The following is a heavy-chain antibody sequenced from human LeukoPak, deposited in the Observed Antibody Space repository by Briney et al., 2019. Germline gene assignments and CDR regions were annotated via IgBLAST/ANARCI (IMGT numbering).Heavy chain of an antibody. CDR2: IRSKAYGGTT. Sequence: PGGSLRLSCAASGFTFSSYAMSWVRQAPGKGLEWVGFIRSKAYGGTTEYAASVKGRFTISRDDSKSIAYLQMNSLKTEDTAVYYCTPSGSYRWSYWGQGTLVTVSS. CDR1: GFTFSSYA. V-gene: IGHV3-49*04. CDR3: TPSGSYRWSY. J-gene: IGHJ4*02. D-gene: IGHD1-26*01.